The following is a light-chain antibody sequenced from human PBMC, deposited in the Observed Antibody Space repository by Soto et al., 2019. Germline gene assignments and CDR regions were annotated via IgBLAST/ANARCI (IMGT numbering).Light chain of an antibody. Sequence: DIQMTQSPSTLSASVEDRVTITCRASQSISSWLTWYQQKPGKAPKRLIYKASSLESGVPSRFSGSGSGTEFTLTISSLQPDDFATYYCQLYNSYSRTFGQGTKVEIQ. V-gene: IGKV1-5*03. CDR2: KAS. J-gene: IGKJ1*01. CDR3: QLYNSYSRT. CDR1: QSISSW.